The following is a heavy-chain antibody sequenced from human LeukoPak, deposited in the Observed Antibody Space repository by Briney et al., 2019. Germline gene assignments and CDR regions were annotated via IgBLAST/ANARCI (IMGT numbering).Heavy chain of an antibody. CDR3: ARDKSPLRWFDP. Sequence: GASVKVSCKASGYTFTGYYMHWVRQAPGQGLEWMGWNNPNSGGTNYAQKFQGRVTMTRDTSISTAYMELSRLRSDDTAVYYCARDKSPLRWFDPWGQGTLVTVSS. CDR1: GYTFTGYY. D-gene: IGHD4-17*01. CDR2: NNPNSGGT. V-gene: IGHV1-2*02. J-gene: IGHJ5*02.